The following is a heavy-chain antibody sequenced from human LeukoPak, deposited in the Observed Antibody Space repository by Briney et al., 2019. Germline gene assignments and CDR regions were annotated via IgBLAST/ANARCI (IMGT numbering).Heavy chain of an antibody. J-gene: IGHJ4*02. CDR3: ARRPKHRWGMYSSGWYAFDY. Sequence: AGGSLRLSCAASGFNFANHAMSWVRQTPGKGLEWVSAISGGGDITYYADSVKGRFTISRDNAKNSLYLQMNSLRAEDTAVYYCARRPKHRWGMYSSGWYAFDYWGQGTLVTVSS. D-gene: IGHD6-19*01. V-gene: IGHV3-23*01. CDR1: GFNFANHA. CDR2: ISGGGDIT.